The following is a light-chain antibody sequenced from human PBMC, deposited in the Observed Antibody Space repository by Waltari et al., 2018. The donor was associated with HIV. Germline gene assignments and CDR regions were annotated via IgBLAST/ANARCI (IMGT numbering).Light chain of an antibody. V-gene: IGKV3-15*01. CDR2: SAS. CDR3: QEYETWTKT. Sequence: DIVMTQSPATLSVSPGERATLSCRASQNIKSNLAWFQQLPGQAPRLLISSASIRATDFPPRFRGSGSGTDFTLTISSLQSEDFAIYYCQEYETWTKTFGQGTKVEMK. J-gene: IGKJ1*01. CDR1: QNIKSN.